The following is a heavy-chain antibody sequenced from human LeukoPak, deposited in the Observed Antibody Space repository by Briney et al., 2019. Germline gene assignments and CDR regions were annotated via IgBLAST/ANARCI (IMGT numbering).Heavy chain of an antibody. CDR1: GGSISSSSYY. CDR2: IYYSGST. V-gene: IGHV4-39*01. Sequence: SETVSLTCTVSGGSISSSSYYWGWIRQPPGKGLEWIGSIYYSGSTYYNPSLKSRVTISVDTSKNQFSLMLSSVTAADTAVYYCARAVGMVVTVWGQGTVVTVSS. CDR3: ARAVGMVVTV. D-gene: IGHD4/OR15-4a*01. J-gene: IGHJ4*02.